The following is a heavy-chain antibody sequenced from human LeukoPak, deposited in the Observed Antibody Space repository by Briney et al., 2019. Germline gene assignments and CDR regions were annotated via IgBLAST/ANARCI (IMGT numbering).Heavy chain of an antibody. Sequence: ASVKVSCKASGYTFTGYYMHWVRQAPGQGGEWMGWSNPNSGGTNYAQKFQGRVTMTRDTSISTAYMELSRLRSDDTAVYYCAREPTLLRYFDWSTHWFDPWGQGTLVTVSS. CDR1: GYTFTGYY. D-gene: IGHD3-9*01. CDR3: AREPTLLRYFDWSTHWFDP. CDR2: SNPNSGGT. V-gene: IGHV1-2*02. J-gene: IGHJ5*02.